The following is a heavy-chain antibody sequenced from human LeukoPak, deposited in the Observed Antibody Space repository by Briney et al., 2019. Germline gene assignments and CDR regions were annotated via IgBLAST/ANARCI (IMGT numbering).Heavy chain of an antibody. D-gene: IGHD3-3*01. CDR1: GGSVSSGSYY. CDR2: IYYSGST. V-gene: IGHV4-61*01. CDR3: ASITIFGVKTGSIT. J-gene: IGHJ5*02. Sequence: SETLSLTCTVSGGSVSSGSYYWSWIRQPPGKGLEWIGYIYYSGSTNYNPSLKSRVTISVDTSKNQFSLKLSSVTAADTAVYYCASITIFGVKTGSITWDQGTLVTVSS.